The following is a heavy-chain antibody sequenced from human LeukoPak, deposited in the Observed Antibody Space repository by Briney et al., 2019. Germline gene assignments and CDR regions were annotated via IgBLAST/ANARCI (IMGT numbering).Heavy chain of an antibody. D-gene: IGHD1-26*01. CDR1: GYTFTGYY. V-gene: IGHV1-2*06. CDR3: ARILTSGSYYVDY. Sequence: GASVEVSCKASGYTFTGYYMHWVRQAPGQGLEWMGRINPNSGGTNYAQKFQGRVTMTRDTSISTAYMELSRLRSDDTAVYYCARILTSGSYYVDYWGQGTLVTVSS. J-gene: IGHJ4*02. CDR2: INPNSGGT.